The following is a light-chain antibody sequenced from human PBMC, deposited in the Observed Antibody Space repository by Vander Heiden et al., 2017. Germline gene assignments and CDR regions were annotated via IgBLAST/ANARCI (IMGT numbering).Light chain of an antibody. CDR3: QVWDSSSDHVV. CDR2: DDS. CDR1: NMGGKS. J-gene: IGLJ2*01. V-gene: IGLV3-21*02. Sequence: SYVLTQPPSVSVAPGQTARITCGGNNMGGKSVHWYQQKPGQAPVLLVYDDSDRPSGVPERFSGSNSGNTATLTISRVEAGDEADYYCQVWDSSSDHVVFGGGTKLTVL.